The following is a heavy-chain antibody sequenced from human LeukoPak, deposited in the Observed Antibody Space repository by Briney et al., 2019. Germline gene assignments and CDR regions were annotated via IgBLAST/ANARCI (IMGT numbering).Heavy chain of an antibody. D-gene: IGHD3/OR15-3a*01. V-gene: IGHV3-30*02. CDR2: IRYDGSKK. CDR1: GFHFSSYG. Sequence: PGGSLRLSCATPGFHFSSYGMHWLRQAPARGLERVAFIRYDGSKKYYADSVKGRFSISRDNPKNTLYLQMNSLRAEDTAVYYCAKALDWSEGGTFDYWGQGTPVTVSS. CDR3: AKALDWSEGGTFDY. J-gene: IGHJ4*02.